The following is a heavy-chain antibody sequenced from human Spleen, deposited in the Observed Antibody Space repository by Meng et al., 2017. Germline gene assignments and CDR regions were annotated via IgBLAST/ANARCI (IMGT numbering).Heavy chain of an antibody. Sequence: QPQLQESGPGPVKPSETLSLTCTVSGGSISTSTYHWGWIRQSPGKGLEWIGNIYYTGSTYYNPSLKSRVTISVDTSKNHFSLKLNSVTAADTAVYYCARHGYSSGWFSNWFDPWGQGALVTVSS. CDR1: GGSISTSTYH. V-gene: IGHV4-39*01. CDR3: ARHGYSSGWFSNWFDP. J-gene: IGHJ5*02. CDR2: IYYTGST. D-gene: IGHD6-19*01.